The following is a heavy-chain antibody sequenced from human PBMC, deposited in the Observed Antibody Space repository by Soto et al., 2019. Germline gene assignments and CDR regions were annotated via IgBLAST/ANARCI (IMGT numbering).Heavy chain of an antibody. CDR1: GGSISSGDYY. D-gene: IGHD2-15*01. CDR3: ARYCSGGSCYEGRSSLFDY. J-gene: IGHJ4*02. Sequence: QVQLQESGPGLVKPSQTLSLTCTVSGGSISSGDYYWSWIRQPPGKGLEWIGYIYYSASTYYNPSLKSRVTISVDTSKNQFSLKLSSVTAADTAVYYCARYCSGGSCYEGRSSLFDYWGQGTLVTVSS. V-gene: IGHV4-30-4*01. CDR2: IYYSAST.